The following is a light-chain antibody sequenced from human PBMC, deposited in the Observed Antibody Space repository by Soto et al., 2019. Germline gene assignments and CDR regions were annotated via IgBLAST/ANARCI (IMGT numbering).Light chain of an antibody. J-gene: IGKJ2*01. CDR2: GAS. V-gene: IGKV1-5*01. Sequence: DLQMTQSPSTLSASVGDRVTITCRASESISTWLAWYQQKPGKSPKLLIYGASNLERGVPSRFSGSGSGTEFTLTISRLQPDDFAAYYCQQYNGFSYTFGPGTKLEIK. CDR1: ESISTW. CDR3: QQYNGFSYT.